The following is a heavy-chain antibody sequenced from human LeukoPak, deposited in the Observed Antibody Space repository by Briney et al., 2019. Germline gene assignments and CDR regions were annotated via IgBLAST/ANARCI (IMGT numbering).Heavy chain of an antibody. CDR3: AKGSYYDSSGSFYFDY. Sequence: GRSLRLSCAASGFTFISYAMSWVRQAPGKGLEWVSGISGSGDNTYYADSVKGRFTISRDNSKNTLYVQVNSLGTEDTAAYYCAKGSYYDSSGSFYFDYWGQGTLVTVSS. V-gene: IGHV3-23*01. J-gene: IGHJ4*02. D-gene: IGHD3-22*01. CDR2: ISGSGDNT. CDR1: GFTFISYA.